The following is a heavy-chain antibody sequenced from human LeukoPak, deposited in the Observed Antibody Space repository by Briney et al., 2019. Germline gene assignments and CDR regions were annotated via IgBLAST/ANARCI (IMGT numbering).Heavy chain of an antibody. D-gene: IGHD3-16*01. CDR2: INPNSGGT. CDR3: ARALGELWVY. V-gene: IGHV1-2*02. CDR1: GYSFTSHY. J-gene: IGHJ4*02. Sequence: GASVKVSCKASGYSFTSHYMHWVRQAPGQGLEWMGWINPNSGGTNYAQKFQGRVTMTRDTSISTAYMELSRLRSDDTAVYYCARALGELWVYWGQGTLVTVSS.